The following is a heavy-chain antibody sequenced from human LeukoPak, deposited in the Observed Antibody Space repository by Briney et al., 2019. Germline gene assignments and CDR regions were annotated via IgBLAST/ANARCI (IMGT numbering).Heavy chain of an antibody. J-gene: IGHJ3*01. CDR1: VHTFVSYG. V-gene: IGHV1-18*01. CDR2: ISGYNGKI. Sequence: ASVKVSCKASVHTFVSYGISWVRQAPGQGLEWMGWISGYNGKINYAQKFQGRVTMTTDTSTSTAYLELGSLTSEDTAVYYCARRFCSSVSCYDDDAFDVWGQGTLVTVSS. D-gene: IGHD2-2*01. CDR3: ARRFCSSVSCYDDDAFDV.